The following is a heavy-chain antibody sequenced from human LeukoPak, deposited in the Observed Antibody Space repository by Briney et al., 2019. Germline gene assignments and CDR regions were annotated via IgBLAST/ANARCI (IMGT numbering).Heavy chain of an antibody. D-gene: IGHD6-13*01. V-gene: IGHV1-18*01. CDR3: ARVKGGIAAAGRRANWFDP. Sequence: ASVKVSCKASGYTFTSYGISWVRQAPGQGLEWMGWISAYNGNTNYAQKLQGRVTMTTDTSTSTAYMELRSLRSDDTAVYYCARVKGGIAAAGRRANWFDPWGQGTLVTVSS. CDR1: GYTFTSYG. CDR2: ISAYNGNT. J-gene: IGHJ5*02.